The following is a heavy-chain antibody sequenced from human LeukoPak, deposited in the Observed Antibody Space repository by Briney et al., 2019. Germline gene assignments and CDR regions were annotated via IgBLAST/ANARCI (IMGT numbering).Heavy chain of an antibody. CDR3: ALVCRFLEWENWFDP. V-gene: IGHV1-2*02. CDR2: INPNSGGT. CDR1: GYTFTGYY. D-gene: IGHD3-3*01. J-gene: IGHJ5*02. Sequence: ASVKVSCKASGYTFTGYYMHWVRQALGQGLEWMGWINPNSGGTNYAQKFQGRVTMTRDTSISTAYMELSRLRSDDTAVCYCALVCRFLEWENWFDPWGQGTLVTVSS.